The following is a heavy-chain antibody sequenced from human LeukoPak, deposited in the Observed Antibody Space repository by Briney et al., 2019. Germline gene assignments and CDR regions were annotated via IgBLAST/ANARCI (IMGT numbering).Heavy chain of an antibody. CDR2: IYTSGST. V-gene: IGHV4-4*07. D-gene: IGHD6-13*01. CDR1: GGSISNYY. J-gene: IGHJ4*02. Sequence: PSETLSLTCTVSGGSISNYYWSWIRQPAGKGLEWIGCIYTSGSTNYNPSLKSRVTMSVDTSKNQFSLRLSSVTAADTAVYYCARDSSSWYSDYWGQGTLVTVSS. CDR3: ARDSSSWYSDY.